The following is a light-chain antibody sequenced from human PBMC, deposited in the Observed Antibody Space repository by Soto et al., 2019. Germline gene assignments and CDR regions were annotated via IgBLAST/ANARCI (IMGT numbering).Light chain of an antibody. CDR2: AAS. Sequence: DIQMTQSPSSLSASVGGRVTITCRASQSISNYLNWYQQKPGKAPGLLIYAASRLQSGVPSRFSGSGSGTDFTLTISSLHPEDFATYYCQQSYSTPPLTFGGGTKVDIK. CDR3: QQSYSTPPLT. CDR1: QSISNY. V-gene: IGKV1-39*01. J-gene: IGKJ4*01.